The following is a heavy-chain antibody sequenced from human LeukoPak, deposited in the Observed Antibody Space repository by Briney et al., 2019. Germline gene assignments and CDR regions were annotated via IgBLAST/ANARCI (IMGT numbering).Heavy chain of an antibody. CDR2: INPNSGGT. CDR3: AREWLLQPLEDYGIDV. D-gene: IGHD3-22*01. CDR1: GYTFTGYY. V-gene: IGHV1-2*02. J-gene: IGHJ6*02. Sequence: ASVKVSCKASGYTFTGYYRHWVRQAPGQGLEWMGWINPNSGGTNYAQKFQGRVTMTRDTSISTAYMELSRLRSDDTAVYYCAREWLLQPLEDYGIDVWGQGTTVTVSS.